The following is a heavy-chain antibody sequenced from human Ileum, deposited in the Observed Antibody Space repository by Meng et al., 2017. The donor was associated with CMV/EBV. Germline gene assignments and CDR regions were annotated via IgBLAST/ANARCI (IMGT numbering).Heavy chain of an antibody. CDR3: ARDFMYGPH. Sequence: VQLVESGGGVVQPGRSLRLSCAASGFTFDKYWMLWIRQAPGKGLVWVSRISPDGSDTTYADSVRGRFTISRDNAKNTLFLQMDSPRAEDTAVYYCARDFMYGPHWGQGPLVTVSS. CDR2: ISPDGSDT. CDR1: GFTFDKYW. D-gene: IGHD2-8*01. V-gene: IGHV3-74*01. J-gene: IGHJ4*02.